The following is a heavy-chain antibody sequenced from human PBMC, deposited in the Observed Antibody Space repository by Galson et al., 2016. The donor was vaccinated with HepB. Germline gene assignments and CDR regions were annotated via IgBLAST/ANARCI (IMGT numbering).Heavy chain of an antibody. V-gene: IGHV4-4*02. CDR3: ARVKDFWSGYLGENNY. D-gene: IGHD3-3*01. CDR2: IYHSGTT. J-gene: IGHJ4*02. Sequence: ETLSLTCAVSGGSINSDAWWTWVRQPPGKGLEWIGEIYHSGTTKYNPSLKSRVTISIDKSMNYFSLKLSSVTAADTAVYYCARVKDFWSGYLGENNYWGQGILVTVSS. CDR1: GGSINSDAW.